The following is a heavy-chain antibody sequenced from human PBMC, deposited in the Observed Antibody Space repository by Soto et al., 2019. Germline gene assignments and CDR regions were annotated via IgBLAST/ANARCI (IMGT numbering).Heavy chain of an antibody. CDR3: ARSYDNSARYDEYWYFDL. V-gene: IGHV3-30-3*01. Sequence: QEQLAESGGGVVQPGRSLRLSCAASGFTFSNYAIHWVRQAPGQGLEWVAVISFDRGNQYNADSVKGRFTLSRDSSKNTLFMQMNSLRAEDTAVYYCARSYDNSARYDEYWYFDLWGRGTLVTVSS. J-gene: IGHJ2*01. CDR2: ISFDRGNQ. CDR1: GFTFSNYA. D-gene: IGHD3-16*01.